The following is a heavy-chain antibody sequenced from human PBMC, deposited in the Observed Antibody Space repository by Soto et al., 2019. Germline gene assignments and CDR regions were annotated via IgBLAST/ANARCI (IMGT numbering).Heavy chain of an antibody. J-gene: IGHJ5*02. CDR2: IYYSGST. V-gene: IGHV4-39*01. CDR1: GGSISSTSHY. D-gene: IGHD5-18*01. Sequence: SETLSLTCTVSGGSISSTSHYWGWIRQPPGKGLEWIGSIYYSGSTYYNPSLKSRVTISVDTSKNQFSLKLSSVTAADTAVYYCARTPHRGYSYRYSNWFAPWGQGNLVTVS. CDR3: ARTPHRGYSYRYSNWFAP.